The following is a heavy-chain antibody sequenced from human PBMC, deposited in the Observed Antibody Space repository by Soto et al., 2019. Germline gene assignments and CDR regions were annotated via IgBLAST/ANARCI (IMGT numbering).Heavy chain of an antibody. D-gene: IGHD3-10*01. V-gene: IGHV4-34*01. CDR2: INHSGST. CDR3: ARGRITMVRATRNKYNWFDP. J-gene: IGHJ5*02. CDR1: GGSFSGYH. Sequence: PSETLSLTCAVYGGSFSGYHWSWIRQPPGKGLEWIGEINHSGSTNYNPSLKSRVTISVDTSKNQFSQKLSSVTAADTALFYCARGRITMVRATRNKYNWFDPWGQGTLVTGSS.